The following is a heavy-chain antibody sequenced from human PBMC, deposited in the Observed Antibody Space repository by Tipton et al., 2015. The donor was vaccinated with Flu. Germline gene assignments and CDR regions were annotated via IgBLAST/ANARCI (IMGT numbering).Heavy chain of an antibody. V-gene: IGHV3-9*01. Sequence: SLRLSCAVSGFTVSGFFMSWVRQAPGKGLEWVSSIIWNSGTMNYADSVKGRFTISRDNAKNSLFLQMNSLRAEDTAFYYCAKDIYGSGSCDAFDVWGQGTMVTVSS. CDR1: GFTVSGFF. D-gene: IGHD3-10*01. J-gene: IGHJ3*01. CDR3: AKDIYGSGSCDAFDV. CDR2: IIWNSGTM.